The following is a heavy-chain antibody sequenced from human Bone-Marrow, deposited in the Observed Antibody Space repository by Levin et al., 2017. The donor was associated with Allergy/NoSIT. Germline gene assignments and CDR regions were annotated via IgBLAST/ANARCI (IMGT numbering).Heavy chain of an antibody. V-gene: IGHV4-39*01. J-gene: IGHJ6*02. D-gene: IGHD1-26*01. CDR2: FYNSGPT. CDR1: GAAITTSDHY. Sequence: PSETLSLTCTVSGAAITTSDHYCGWIRQSPGKGLEWIGSFYNSGPTYYNPSLKSRVTISADTSKNQLSLKLNSVTAADTGIYYCARHIPKGGFGYYYYGMDVWGQGTTVTVSS. CDR3: ARHIPKGGFGYYYYGMDV.